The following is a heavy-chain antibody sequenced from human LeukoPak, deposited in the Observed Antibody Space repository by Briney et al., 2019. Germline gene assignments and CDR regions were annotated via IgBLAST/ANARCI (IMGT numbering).Heavy chain of an antibody. V-gene: IGHV4-39*01. CDR2: IYYSGNT. D-gene: IGHD3-10*01. J-gene: IGHJ5*02. CDR1: GDSISTSNSY. CDR3: ARNRYYYGSRSYGVPNWFDP. Sequence: PSETLSLTCTVSGDSISTSNSYWGWIRQPPGKGLEWIGSIYYSGNTYYNASLKSRVTISVDTSKNQFSLKLSSVTAADTAVYYCARNRYYYGSRSYGVPNWFDPWGQGTLVTVSS.